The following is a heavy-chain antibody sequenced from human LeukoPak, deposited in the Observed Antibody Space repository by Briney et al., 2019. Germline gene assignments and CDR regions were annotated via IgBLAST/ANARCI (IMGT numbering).Heavy chain of an antibody. CDR3: ARDEHQYFHASSGRFDY. V-gene: IGHV3-7*04. Sequence: GGSLRLSCAASGFTFSSHWMGWVRQAPGKGLEWVANIKQDGSEKYYVGSVRGRFTISRDNAKNSLYLQMNSLRAEDTAVYYCARDEHQYFHASSGRFDYWGQGILATVSS. CDR2: IKQDGSEK. D-gene: IGHD6-19*01. J-gene: IGHJ4*02. CDR1: GFTFSSHW.